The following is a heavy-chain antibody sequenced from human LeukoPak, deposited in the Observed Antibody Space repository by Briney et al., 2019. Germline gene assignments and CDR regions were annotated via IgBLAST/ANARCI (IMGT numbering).Heavy chain of an antibody. V-gene: IGHV3-48*01. D-gene: IGHD5-12*01. CDR1: GFTFSSYS. CDR2: INSRSSTI. J-gene: IGHJ6*02. CDR3: AKGVATMLYYGMDV. Sequence: GGSLRLSCAASGFTFSSYSMNWVRQAPGKGLEWVSYINSRSSTIYYADSVKGRFTISRDNAKNSLYLQMNNLRVEDTAVYYCAKGVATMLYYGMDVWGQGITVTVSS.